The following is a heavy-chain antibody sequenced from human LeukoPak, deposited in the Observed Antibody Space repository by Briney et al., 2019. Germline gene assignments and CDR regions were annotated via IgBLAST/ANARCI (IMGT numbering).Heavy chain of an antibody. D-gene: IGHD4-17*01. Sequence: GGSLRLSCAASGFTFSNAWMSWVRQAPGKGLEWVGRIKSKTDGGTTDYAAPVKGRFTIPRDDSKNTLYLQMNSLKTEDTAVYYCTTSSHYGDYYFDYWGQGTLVTVSS. V-gene: IGHV3-15*01. CDR3: TTSSHYGDYYFDY. CDR2: IKSKTDGGTT. CDR1: GFTFSNAW. J-gene: IGHJ4*02.